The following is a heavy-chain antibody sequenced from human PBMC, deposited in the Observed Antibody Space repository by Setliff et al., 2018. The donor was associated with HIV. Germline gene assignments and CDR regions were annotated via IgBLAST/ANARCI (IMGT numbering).Heavy chain of an antibody. Sequence: SETLSLTCTVSGGSISSYYWSWIRQPAGKGLEWIGHIYTSGSTNYNPSLKSRVTISVDTSSNQFSLKLTSTTAADTSVYYCACRYYDLWSNNYTGIPYWGQGTLVTVSS. J-gene: IGHJ4*02. CDR3: ACRYYDLWSNNYTGIPY. CDR1: GGSISSYY. V-gene: IGHV4-4*07. D-gene: IGHD3-3*01. CDR2: IYTSGST.